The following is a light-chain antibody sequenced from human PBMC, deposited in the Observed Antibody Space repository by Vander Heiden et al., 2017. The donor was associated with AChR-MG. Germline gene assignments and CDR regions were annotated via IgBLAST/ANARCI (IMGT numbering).Light chain of an antibody. CDR3: MQGQQTPVA. CDR1: ESHLYSNGYNY. CDR2: LGS. Sequence: DIVMTQSPLSLSVTPGESASISCMSRESHLYSNGYNYLDPYLQKPGQSQQLQVYLGSNRASGIPDRFSGSESGTDFTLKINRVKAEDVGVYYCMQGQQTPVAFGQGTKLEIK. J-gene: IGKJ2*01. V-gene: IGKV2-28*01.